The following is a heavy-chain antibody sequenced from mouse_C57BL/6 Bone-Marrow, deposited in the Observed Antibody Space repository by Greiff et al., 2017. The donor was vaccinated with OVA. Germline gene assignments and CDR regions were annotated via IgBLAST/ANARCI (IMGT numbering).Heavy chain of an antibody. Sequence: EVMLVESGGGLVKPGGSLKLSCAASGFTFSDYGMHWVHQAPEKGLEWVAYICSGSSTTYYADTVKGRFTISRDNAKNTLFLQMTSLRSEDTAMYYRARRDYDYFDYWGQGTTLTVSS. D-gene: IGHD2-4*01. J-gene: IGHJ2*01. V-gene: IGHV5-17*01. CDR3: ARRDYDYFDY. CDR2: ICSGSSTT. CDR1: GFTFSDYG.